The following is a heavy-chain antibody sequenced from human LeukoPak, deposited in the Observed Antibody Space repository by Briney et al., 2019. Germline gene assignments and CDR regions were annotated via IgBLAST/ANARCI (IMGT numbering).Heavy chain of an antibody. CDR3: VRDRYYSFDY. V-gene: IGHV3-48*02. Sequence: PGGSLRLSCAASGFDFSGYAMSWVRQAPGKGLEWLSYIGPSGSPIHYADSVKGRFTTSTDSAQNSLYLQMNSLRDEDTALYYCVRDRYYSFDYWGQGTVVTVSS. CDR1: GFDFSGYA. CDR2: IGPSGSPI. D-gene: IGHD1-26*01. J-gene: IGHJ4*02.